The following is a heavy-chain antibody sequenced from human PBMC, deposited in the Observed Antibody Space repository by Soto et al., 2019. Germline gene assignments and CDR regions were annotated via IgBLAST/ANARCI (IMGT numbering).Heavy chain of an antibody. Sequence: SVKVSCQASGGTFSSYAISWVRQAPGRGREWMGGMIPIFGTANYAQKFQGRVTITADESTSTAYMELSSLRSEDTAVYYCARGEEGSGYYSQGPLYNWFDPWGQGTLVTVSS. CDR1: GGTFSSYA. D-gene: IGHD3-22*01. CDR2: MIPIFGTA. J-gene: IGHJ5*02. V-gene: IGHV1-69*13. CDR3: ARGEEGSGYYSQGPLYNWFDP.